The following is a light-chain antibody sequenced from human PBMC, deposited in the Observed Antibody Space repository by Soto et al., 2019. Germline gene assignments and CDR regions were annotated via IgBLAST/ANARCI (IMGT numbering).Light chain of an antibody. J-gene: IGLJ3*02. Sequence: QSSLTQPASVSGSPGQSITISCTGTSSDVGGYNYVSWYQQHPGKAPKLMIYDVSNRPSGVSNRFSGSKSGNTASLTISGLQADDEADYYCSSYTSSSSTLVFGAGTKLTVL. CDR3: SSYTSSSSTLV. CDR2: DVS. CDR1: SSDVGGYNY. V-gene: IGLV2-14*01.